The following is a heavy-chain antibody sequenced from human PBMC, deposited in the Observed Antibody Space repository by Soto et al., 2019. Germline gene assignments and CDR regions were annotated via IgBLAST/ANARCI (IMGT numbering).Heavy chain of an antibody. V-gene: IGHV4-4*02. Sequence: QVPLQESGPGLVKPSGTLSLTCAVSGGSINSSNWWTWVRQPPGKGLEWIGNIYHSGNTNYNPSLKSRVTISVDKSKNQFSLRLSSVTAADTATYYCAREGPATIAADLSWFDPWGQGTLVTVSS. CDR3: AREGPATIAADLSWFDP. CDR1: GGSINSSNW. D-gene: IGHD6-13*01. J-gene: IGHJ5*02. CDR2: IYHSGNT.